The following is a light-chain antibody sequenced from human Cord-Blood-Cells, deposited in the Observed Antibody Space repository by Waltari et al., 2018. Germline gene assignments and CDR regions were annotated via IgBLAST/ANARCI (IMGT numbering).Light chain of an antibody. CDR2: DVS. CDR3: SSYTSSSTWV. CDR1: SSDVGGYNY. V-gene: IGLV2-14*01. Sequence: QSALTQPASVSGSPGQSITISCTGTSSDVGGYNYVSWYQQHPGKAPQLMIYDVSKRPTGVFNRFSGSKSGSTASLTIAGLQAEDEADYYCSSYTSSSTWVFGGGTKLTVL. J-gene: IGLJ3*02.